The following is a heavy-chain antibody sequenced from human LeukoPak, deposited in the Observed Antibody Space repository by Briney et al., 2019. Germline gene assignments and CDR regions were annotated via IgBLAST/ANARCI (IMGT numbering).Heavy chain of an antibody. V-gene: IGHV4-31*03. CDR3: ARERTTGYFDY. Sequence: KPSETLSLTCTVSGGSISSSYYYWGWLRQPPGKGLEWIGYIYYSGSTYYNPSLKSRVTISVDTSKNQFSLKLSSVTAADTAVYYCARERTTGYFDYWGQGTLVTVSS. D-gene: IGHD4-17*01. CDR2: IYYSGST. J-gene: IGHJ4*02. CDR1: GGSISSSYYY.